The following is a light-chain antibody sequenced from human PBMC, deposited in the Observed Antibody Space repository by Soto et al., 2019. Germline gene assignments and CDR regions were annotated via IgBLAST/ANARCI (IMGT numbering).Light chain of an antibody. J-gene: IGKJ4*01. CDR3: LQLNKYPRT. V-gene: IGKV1-17*01. CDR1: QAIRND. CDR2: GSS. Sequence: DIHMTRSRSSLSASVGDRVTITCWPSQAIRNDLAWYQQKPGRAPKRLIYGSSSLQSGVPSRFSGSGSGPEFTLTISSLQPEDFATYFCLQLNKYPRTFGGGTKVDIK.